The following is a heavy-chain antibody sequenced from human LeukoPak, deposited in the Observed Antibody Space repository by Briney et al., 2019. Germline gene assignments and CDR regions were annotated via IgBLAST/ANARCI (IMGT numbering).Heavy chain of an antibody. CDR3: ARDSACGGDCSSTWFDP. D-gene: IGHD2-21*01. V-gene: IGHV4-34*01. CDR2: INHSGST. Sequence: SETLSLTCAVYGGSFSGYYWSWIRQPPGKGLEWIGEINHSGSTNYNPSLKSRVTMSVDTSKNQFSLKLSSVTAADTAVYYCARDSACGGDCSSTWFDPWGQGTLVTVSS. CDR1: GGSFSGYY. J-gene: IGHJ5*02.